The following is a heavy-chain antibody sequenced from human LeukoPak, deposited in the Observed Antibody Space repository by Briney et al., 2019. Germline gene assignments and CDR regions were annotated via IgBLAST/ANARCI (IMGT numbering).Heavy chain of an antibody. CDR1: GFTFSSYS. D-gene: IGHD3-16*02. Sequence: GGSLRLSCAASGFTFSSYSMNWVRQAPGKGLEWVSSISSSSSYIYYADSVKGRFTISRDNAKNSLYLQMNSLRAEDTAVYYCARDRWYYYGWGSYRSHFDYWGQGTLVTVSS. CDR2: ISSSSSYI. J-gene: IGHJ4*02. CDR3: ARDRWYYYGWGSYRSHFDY. V-gene: IGHV3-21*01.